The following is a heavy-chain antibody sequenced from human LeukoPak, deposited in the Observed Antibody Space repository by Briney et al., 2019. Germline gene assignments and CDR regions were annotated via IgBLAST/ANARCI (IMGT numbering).Heavy chain of an antibody. V-gene: IGHV3-30*18. CDR1: GFTISSHG. Sequence: GGSLRLSCAVSGFTISSHGMHWVRQAPGKGPEWVAMIAYHGNTEYYGDSVKGRFTISRDNSKNTLYLQMNSLRAEDTAVYYCAKETQRWLQFLPDYWGQGTLVTVSS. CDR2: IAYHGNTE. CDR3: AKETQRWLQFLPDY. J-gene: IGHJ4*02. D-gene: IGHD5-24*01.